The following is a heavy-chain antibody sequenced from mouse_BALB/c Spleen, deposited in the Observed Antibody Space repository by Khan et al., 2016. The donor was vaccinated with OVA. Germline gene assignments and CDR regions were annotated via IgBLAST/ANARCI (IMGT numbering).Heavy chain of an antibody. CDR2: ISSGGGST. D-gene: IGHD2-2*01. J-gene: IGHJ4*01. V-gene: IGHV5-12-1*01. CDR1: GFAFGSYD. Sequence: EVELVESGGGLVKPGGSLKLSCAASGFAFGSYDMSWVRQTPEKRLEWVAYISSGGGSTYYFGTVKGRFTISRDNSKNTLYLHMSSLKSEDTAIYYCARHDGYERYAMDYWGQGTSVTVSS. CDR3: ARHDGYERYAMDY.